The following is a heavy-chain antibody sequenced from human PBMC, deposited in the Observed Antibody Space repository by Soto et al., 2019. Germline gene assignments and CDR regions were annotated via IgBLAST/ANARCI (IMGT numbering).Heavy chain of an antibody. J-gene: IGHJ6*02. CDR2: IYYSGST. V-gene: IGHV4-59*01. CDR1: GGSISSYY. CDR3: ARERYYGMDV. Sequence: SETLSLTCTVSGGSISSYYWSWIRQPPGKGLEWIGNIYYSGSTNYNPSLKSRVTISVDTSKNQFSLKLSPVTAADTAVYYCARERYYGMDVWGQGTTVTV.